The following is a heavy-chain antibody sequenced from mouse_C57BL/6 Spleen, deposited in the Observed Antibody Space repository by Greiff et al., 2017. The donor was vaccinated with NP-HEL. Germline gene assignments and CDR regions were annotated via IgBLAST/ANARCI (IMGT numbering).Heavy chain of an antibody. Sequence: EVHLVESGPGLVKPSQSLSLTCSVTGYSITSGYYWNWIRQFPGNKLEWMGYISYDGSNNYNPSLKNRISITRDTSKNQFFLKLNSVTTEDTATYYCARALYYDYPYAMDYWGQGTSVTVSS. D-gene: IGHD2-4*01. CDR1: GYSITSGYY. J-gene: IGHJ4*01. CDR2: ISYDGSN. CDR3: ARALYYDYPYAMDY. V-gene: IGHV3-6*01.